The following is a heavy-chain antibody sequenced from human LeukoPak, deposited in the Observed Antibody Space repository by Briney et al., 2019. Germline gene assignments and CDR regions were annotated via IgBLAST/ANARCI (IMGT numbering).Heavy chain of an antibody. CDR1: GYTLTELS. Sequence: ASVKVSCKVSGYTLTELSMHWVRQAPGKGLEWMGGFDPEDGETIYAQKFQGRVTMTEDTSTDTAYMELSSLRSEDTAVYYCARALSGSYSNPSLYWGQGTLVTVSS. CDR3: ARALSGSYSNPSLY. CDR2: FDPEDGET. D-gene: IGHD1-26*01. V-gene: IGHV1-24*01. J-gene: IGHJ4*02.